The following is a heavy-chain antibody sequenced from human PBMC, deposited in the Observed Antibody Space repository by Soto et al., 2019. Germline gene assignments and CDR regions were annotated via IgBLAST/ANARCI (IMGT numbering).Heavy chain of an antibody. V-gene: IGHV4-34*01. Sequence: SETLSLTCAVYGGSFSGYYWSWIRQPPGKGLEWIGEINHSGSTNYNPSLKSRVTISVDTSKNQFSLKLSSVTAADTAVYYCARGPSHGYYYYGMDVWGQGTTVTVSS. CDR2: INHSGST. CDR1: GGSFSGYY. CDR3: ARGPSHGYYYYGMDV. J-gene: IGHJ6*02.